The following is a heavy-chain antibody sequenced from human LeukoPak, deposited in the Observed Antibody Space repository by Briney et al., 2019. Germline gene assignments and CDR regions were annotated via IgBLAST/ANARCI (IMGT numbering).Heavy chain of an antibody. D-gene: IGHD4-17*01. CDR2: ISAYNGNT. CDR3: ARERDGDYVLGSLAFDI. Sequence: ASVKVSCKASGYTFTSYGISWVRQAPGQGLEWMGWISAYNGNTNYAQKLQGRVTMTTDTSTSTAYMELRSLRSDDTAVYYCARERDGDYVLGSLAFDIWGQGTMVTVSS. V-gene: IGHV1-18*01. J-gene: IGHJ3*02. CDR1: GYTFTSYG.